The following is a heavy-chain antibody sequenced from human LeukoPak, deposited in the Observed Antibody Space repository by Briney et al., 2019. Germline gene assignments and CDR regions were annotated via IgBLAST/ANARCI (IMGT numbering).Heavy chain of an antibody. V-gene: IGHV3-48*03. J-gene: IGHJ5*02. CDR2: ISSSGSTI. Sequence: GGSLRLSRAASGFTFSSYEMNWVRQAPGKGLEWVSYISSSGSTIYYADSVKGRFTISRDNAKNSLYLQMNSLRAEDTAVYYCARDGGGYSYGYPNWFDPWGQGTLVTVSS. D-gene: IGHD5-18*01. CDR1: GFTFSSYE. CDR3: ARDGGGYSYGYPNWFDP.